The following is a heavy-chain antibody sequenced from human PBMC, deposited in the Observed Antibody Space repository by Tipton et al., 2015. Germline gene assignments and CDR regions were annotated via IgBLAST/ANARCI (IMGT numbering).Heavy chain of an antibody. J-gene: IGHJ4*02. V-gene: IGHV3-33*01. CDR3: ATPGSCYRGTCFTLYH. CDR2: IWPDGVNK. Sequence: SLRLSCAASGFSFSSYVMHWVRQAPGKGLEWVAVIWPDGVNKYHADSLRGRFTISRDNSKNTLYLQMVSLSAEDTALYYCATPGSCYRGTCFTLYHWGQGTLVTVSS. CDR1: GFSFSSYV. D-gene: IGHD2-15*01.